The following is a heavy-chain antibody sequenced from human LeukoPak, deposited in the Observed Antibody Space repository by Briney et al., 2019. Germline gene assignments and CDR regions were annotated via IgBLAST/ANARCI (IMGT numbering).Heavy chain of an antibody. CDR1: GFMFSNFW. CDR2: TNNDGTTK. Sequence: GGSLRLSCAASGFMFSNFWMHWVRQAPGKGLEWVSFTNNDGTTKEYADSVKGRFTISRDNTRNTVDLQMNGLSAEDTAVYYCARGDGGFDYGGQGRLVTVPS. D-gene: IGHD5-24*01. J-gene: IGHJ4*02. CDR3: ARGDGGFDY. V-gene: IGHV3-74*03.